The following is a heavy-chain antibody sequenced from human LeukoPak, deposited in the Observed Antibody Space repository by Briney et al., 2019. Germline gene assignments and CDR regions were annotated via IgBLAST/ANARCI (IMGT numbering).Heavy chain of an antibody. CDR1: GGSFSGYY. D-gene: IGHD1-26*01. CDR2: IYHSGST. V-gene: IGHV4-34*01. CDR3: ARGSSQWELAFDY. J-gene: IGHJ4*02. Sequence: SETLSLTCAVYGGSFSGYYWSWIRQPPGKGLEWIGSIYHSGSTYYNPSLKSRVTISVDTSKNQFSLKLSSVTAADTAVYYCARGSSQWELAFDYWGQGTLVTVSS.